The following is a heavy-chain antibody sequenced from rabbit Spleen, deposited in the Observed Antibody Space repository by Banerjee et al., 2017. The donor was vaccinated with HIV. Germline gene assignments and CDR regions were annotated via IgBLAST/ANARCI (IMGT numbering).Heavy chain of an antibody. D-gene: IGHD1-1*01. CDR3: TRDDGSGHYIDGYFNL. Sequence: QEQLEESGGDLVKPGASLTLTCTASGVSFSNNNYMCWVRQAPGKGLEWIACIYTGSSGFTYFASWAKGRFTCSKTSSTTVTLQMTSLTAADTATYFCTRDDGSGHYIDGYFNLWGPGTLVTVS. CDR2: IYTGSSGFT. J-gene: IGHJ4*01. CDR1: GVSFSNNNY. V-gene: IGHV1S45*01.